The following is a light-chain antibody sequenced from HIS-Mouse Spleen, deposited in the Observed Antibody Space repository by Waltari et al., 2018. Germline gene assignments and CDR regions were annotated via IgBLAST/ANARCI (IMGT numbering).Light chain of an antibody. J-gene: IGLJ7*01. CDR3: CSYAGSSTLAV. CDR1: SSDVGSYNL. Sequence: QSALTQPASVSGSPGQSIPISCPGTSSDVGSYNLVSWYQQHPGKAPKLMIYEGSKRPSGVSNRFSGSKSGNTASLTISGLQAEDEADYYCCSYAGSSTLAVFGGGTQLTVL. V-gene: IGLV2-23*01. CDR2: EGS.